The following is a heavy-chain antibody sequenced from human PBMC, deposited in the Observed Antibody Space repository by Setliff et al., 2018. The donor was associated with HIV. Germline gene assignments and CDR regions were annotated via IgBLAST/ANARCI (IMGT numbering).Heavy chain of an antibody. Sequence: GGSLRLSCAASGFTFSNAWMNWVRQAPGGGLEWVSSISSSGSYIYYAGSLKGRFTISRDNARNSLYLDMNTLRAEDTALYYCARSRSTRDAFDTWGQGTMVTVSS. CDR3: ARSRSTRDAFDT. J-gene: IGHJ3*02. CDR2: ISSSGSYI. D-gene: IGHD2-2*01. V-gene: IGHV3-21*01. CDR1: GFTFSNAW.